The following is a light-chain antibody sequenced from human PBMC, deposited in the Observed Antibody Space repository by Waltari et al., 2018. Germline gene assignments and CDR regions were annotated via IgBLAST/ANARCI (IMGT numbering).Light chain of an antibody. CDR1: QSVSSY. J-gene: IGKJ4*01. Sequence: EIVLTQSPATLPLSPGERASQSVSSYLAWYQQKPGQAPRLLIYDASNRATGIPARFSGSGSGTDFTLTISSLEPEDFAVYYCQQRSNWPPSLTFGGGTKVEIK. V-gene: IGKV3-11*01. CDR3: QQRSNWPPSLT. CDR2: DAS.